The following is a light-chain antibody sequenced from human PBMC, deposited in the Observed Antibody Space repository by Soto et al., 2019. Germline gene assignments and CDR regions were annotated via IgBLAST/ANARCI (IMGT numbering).Light chain of an antibody. J-gene: IGKJ1*01. CDR3: QQYNNWPWT. CDR2: DGS. Sequence: EIVMTQSPATLSVSPGERATLSCRASQSVSIYLAWYQQKPGQAPRLLIYDGSKRATGIPARFSGSGSGTEFTLTISSLQSEDFAVYYCQQYNNWPWTFGQGTKVDIK. V-gene: IGKV3D-15*01. CDR1: QSVSIY.